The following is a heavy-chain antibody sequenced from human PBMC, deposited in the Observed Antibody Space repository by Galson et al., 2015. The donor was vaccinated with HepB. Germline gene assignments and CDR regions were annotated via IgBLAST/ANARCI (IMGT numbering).Heavy chain of an antibody. Sequence: SLRLSCAGSGFIFSTYGMDWVRQAPGKGLEWVSSISRSDNQMSYADSVKGRFTISRDNAKNSVYLQMNSLRVEDTAVYYCARDRGLGYCNGATCHRGEDYWGQGTLVAVSS. J-gene: IGHJ4*02. V-gene: IGHV3-21*01. CDR1: GFIFSTYG. D-gene: IGHD2-15*01. CDR2: ISRSDNQM. CDR3: ARDRGLGYCNGATCHRGEDY.